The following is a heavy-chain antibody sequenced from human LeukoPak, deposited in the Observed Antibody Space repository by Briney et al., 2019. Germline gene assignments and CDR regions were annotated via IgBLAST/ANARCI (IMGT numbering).Heavy chain of an antibody. V-gene: IGHV4-4*07. CDR1: GGSISSYY. CDR3: ARAGIVGSWYDLWYFDL. CDR2: IYTSGST. J-gene: IGHJ2*01. D-gene: IGHD6-13*01. Sequence: PSETLSLTCTVSGGSISSYYWSWIRQPAGKGLEWIGRIYTSGSTNYNPSLKSRVTMSVDTSKNQFSLKLSSVTAADTAVYYCARAGIVGSWYDLWYFDLWGRGTLVTVSS.